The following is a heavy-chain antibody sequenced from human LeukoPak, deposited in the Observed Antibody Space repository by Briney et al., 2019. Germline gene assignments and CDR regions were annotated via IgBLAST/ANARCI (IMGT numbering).Heavy chain of an antibody. Sequence: GGSLRLSCAASGFTFSSYGMHWVRQAPGKGLEWVAVISYDGSNKYYADSVKGRFTISRDNSKNTLYLQMNSLRAEDTAVYYCAKDLREWLLLSLDYWGQGTLVTVSS. V-gene: IGHV3-30*18. CDR3: AKDLREWLLLSLDY. J-gene: IGHJ4*02. CDR2: ISYDGSNK. CDR1: GFTFSSYG. D-gene: IGHD3-22*01.